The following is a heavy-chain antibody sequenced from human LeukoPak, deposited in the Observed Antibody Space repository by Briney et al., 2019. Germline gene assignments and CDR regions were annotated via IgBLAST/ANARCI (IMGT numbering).Heavy chain of an antibody. J-gene: IGHJ4*02. D-gene: IGHD2-15*01. V-gene: IGHV4-34*01. CDR2: INDSGST. Sequence: SETPSLTCAVYGESLSGNYWSWIRQPPGKGLEWIGEINDSGSTNYNPSLKSRVTMTVDASNKQFSLRLSSVTAVDTAVYYCARQKTGEDPDLGYCSGDGCYSFHYWGPGTLVTVSS. CDR3: ARQKTGEDPDLGYCSGDGCYSFHY. CDR1: GESLSGNY.